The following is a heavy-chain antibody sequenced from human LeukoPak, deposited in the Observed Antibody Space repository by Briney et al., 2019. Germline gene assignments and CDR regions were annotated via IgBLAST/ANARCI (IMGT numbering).Heavy chain of an antibody. D-gene: IGHD4-17*01. CDR3: ARVKPGEPDSHDYGEQGLDY. CDR2: TRNKANSYTT. V-gene: IGHV3-72*01. CDR1: GFTFSDHY. J-gene: IGHJ4*02. Sequence: PGGSLRLSCAASGFTFSDHYMDWVRQAPGKGLEWVGRTRNKANSYTTEYAASVKGRFTISRDDSKNSLYLQMNSLKTEDTAVYYCARVKPGEPDSHDYGEQGLDYWGQGTLVTVSS.